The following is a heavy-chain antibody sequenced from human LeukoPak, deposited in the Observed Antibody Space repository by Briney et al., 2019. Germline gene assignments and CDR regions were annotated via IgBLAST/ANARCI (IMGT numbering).Heavy chain of an antibody. Sequence: GGSLRLSCAASGFTVSSNYMSWVRQAPGKGLEWVSDIYSGGSTYYADSVKGRFTISRDNSKNTLYLQMNSLRAEDTAVYYCAREGIDSSGYSHFDYWGQGTLVTVSS. CDR1: GFTVSSNY. D-gene: IGHD3-22*01. CDR3: AREGIDSSGYSHFDY. V-gene: IGHV3-66*02. CDR2: IYSGGST. J-gene: IGHJ4*02.